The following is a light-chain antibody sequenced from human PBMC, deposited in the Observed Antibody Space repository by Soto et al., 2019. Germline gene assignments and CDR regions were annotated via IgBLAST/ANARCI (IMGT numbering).Light chain of an antibody. V-gene: IGKV3-20*01. J-gene: IGKJ3*01. CDR1: QSVSSSY. Sequence: EIVLTQSPGTLSLSPGERATLSCRASQSVSSSYLGWYQQKPGQAPRLLIYGASSRATGIPDRFSGSGSGTDVTLTISRLEPEDFAVYYCQQYGSLFGPVTKVDIK. CDR3: QQYGSL. CDR2: GAS.